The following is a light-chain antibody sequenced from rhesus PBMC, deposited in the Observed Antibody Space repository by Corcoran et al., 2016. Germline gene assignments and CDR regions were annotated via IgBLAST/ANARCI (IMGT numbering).Light chain of an antibody. CDR1: QGISSY. J-gene: IGKJ4*01. V-gene: IGKV1-38*01. CDR2: DAS. CDR3: QQRKGYPPT. Sequence: DIQLTQSPSSLSASVGDRVTITCRASQGISSYFAWYQQKPGKAPKFLIYDASNLQSGVPSRISGSGSGTDFTLTISSLAPEEFAVYYCQQRKGYPPTFGGGTKVEIK.